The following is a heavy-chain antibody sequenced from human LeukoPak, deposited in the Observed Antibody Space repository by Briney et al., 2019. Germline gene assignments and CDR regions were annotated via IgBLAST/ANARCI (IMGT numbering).Heavy chain of an antibody. CDR1: GFSFSDYY. CDR2: INSDGSST. CDR3: ARDGRIAVAGMNDY. D-gene: IGHD6-19*01. J-gene: IGHJ4*02. V-gene: IGHV3-74*01. Sequence: PGGSLRLSCAASGFSFSDYYMSWIRQAPGKGLVWVSRINSDGSSTSYADSVKGRFTISRDNAKNTLYLQMNSLRAEDTAVYYCARDGRIAVAGMNDYWGQGTLVTVSS.